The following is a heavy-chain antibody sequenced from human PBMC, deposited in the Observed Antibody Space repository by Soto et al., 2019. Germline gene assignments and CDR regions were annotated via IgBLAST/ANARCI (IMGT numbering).Heavy chain of an antibody. CDR3: ATDRFSRYCSGGSCYGGMDV. J-gene: IGHJ6*02. CDR1: GYTLTELS. D-gene: IGHD2-15*01. CDR2: FDPEDGET. Sequence: ASVKVSCKVSGYTLTELSMHWVRQAPGKGLEWMGGFDPEDGETIYAQKFQGRVTMTEDTSTDTAYMELSSLRSEDTAVYYCATDRFSRYCSGGSCYGGMDVWGQGTTVTVS. V-gene: IGHV1-24*01.